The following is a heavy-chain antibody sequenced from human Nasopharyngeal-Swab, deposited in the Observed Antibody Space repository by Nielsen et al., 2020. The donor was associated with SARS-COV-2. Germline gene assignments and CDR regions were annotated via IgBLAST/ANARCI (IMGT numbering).Heavy chain of an antibody. CDR1: GFTFSSYS. Sequence: GESLQISCAASGFTFSSYSMNWVRQAPGKGLEWVSYISSSSSTIYYADSVKGRFTISRDNAKNSLYLQMNSLRAEDTAVYYCAREEELGTAYYFDYWGQGTLVTVSS. CDR3: AREEELGTAYYFDY. CDR2: ISSSSSTI. V-gene: IGHV3-48*01. J-gene: IGHJ4*02. D-gene: IGHD1-14*01.